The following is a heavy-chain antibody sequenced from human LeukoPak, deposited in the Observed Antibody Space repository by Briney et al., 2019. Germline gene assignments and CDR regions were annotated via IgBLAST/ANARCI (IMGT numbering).Heavy chain of an antibody. CDR1: GFTFSSYW. V-gene: IGHV3-74*01. CDR2: INSDGSST. CDR3: ARVTDPKLYCSGGSCYSYNWFDP. Sequence: AGGSLRLSCAASGFTFSSYWMHWVRQAPGKGLVWVSRINSDGSSTSYADSVKGRFTISRDNAKNTLYLQMNSLRAEDTAVYYCARVTDPKLYCSGGSCYSYNWFDPWGQGTLVTVSS. J-gene: IGHJ5*02. D-gene: IGHD2-15*01.